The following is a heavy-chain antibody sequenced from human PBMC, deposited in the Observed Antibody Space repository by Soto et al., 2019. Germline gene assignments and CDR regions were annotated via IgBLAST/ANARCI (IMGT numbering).Heavy chain of an antibody. CDR2: MNPNSGNT. Sequence: VKVSCKASGYTFTSYDINWVRQATGQGLEWMGWMNPNSGNTGYAQKFQGRVTMTRNTSISTAYMELSSLRSEDTAVYYCARAQNYYYYYGMDVWGQGTTVTVSS. CDR3: ARAQNYYYYYGMDV. J-gene: IGHJ6*02. CDR1: GYTFTSYD. V-gene: IGHV1-8*01.